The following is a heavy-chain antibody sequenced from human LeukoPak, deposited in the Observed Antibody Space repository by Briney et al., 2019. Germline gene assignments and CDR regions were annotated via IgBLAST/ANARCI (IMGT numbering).Heavy chain of an antibody. CDR3: ARLKYYDSTGYSPGYYMDV. D-gene: IGHD3-22*01. CDR1: GGSIINYY. J-gene: IGHJ6*03. CDR2: IYVPGST. V-gene: IGHV4-4*07. Sequence: SETLSLTCTVSGGSIINYYWSWIRQPAGTGLEWVGRIYVPGSTIYNPSLQSRLSMSVDTSKNQFSLRLTSVTTADTAVYYCARLKYYDSTGYSPGYYMDVWGKGITVTVSS.